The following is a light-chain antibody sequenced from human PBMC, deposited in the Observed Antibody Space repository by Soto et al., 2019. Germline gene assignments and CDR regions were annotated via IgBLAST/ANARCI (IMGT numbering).Light chain of an antibody. CDR2: SAS. CDR3: HHFGSLPET. V-gene: IGKV3-20*01. Sequence: EIVLTQSPRAVSLSPGETATLSCRASQSLSGNSLVWYQQKHGQAPRLLFYSASSRATGIPDRFSGSGSGTDFTLTISRREPEDFAVYYCHHFGSLPETFDQGTNVE. CDR1: QSLSGNS. J-gene: IGKJ1*01.